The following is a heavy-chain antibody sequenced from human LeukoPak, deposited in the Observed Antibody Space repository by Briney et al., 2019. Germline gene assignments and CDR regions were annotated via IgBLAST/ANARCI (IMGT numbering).Heavy chain of an antibody. CDR2: INPSGGST. V-gene: IGHV1-46*01. J-gene: IGHJ4*02. D-gene: IGHD3-22*01. Sequence: ASVKVSCKASGYTFTSYYMHWVRQAPGQGLEWMGIINPSGGSTNYAQKFQGRVTMTKGTSTSTVYMELSSLRSEDTAVYYCARDRELHYDSSGYYYWGQGTLVTVSS. CDR1: GYTFTSYY. CDR3: ARDRELHYDSSGYYY.